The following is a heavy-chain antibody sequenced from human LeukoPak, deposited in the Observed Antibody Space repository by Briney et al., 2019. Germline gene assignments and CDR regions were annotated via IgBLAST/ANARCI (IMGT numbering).Heavy chain of an antibody. J-gene: IGHJ6*02. CDR2: INRSGST. CDR3: AREGYGDFRPYGMDV. CDR1: GGSFGGYY. Sequence: SETPSLTCAVYGGSFGGYYWSWIRQPPGKGLEWIGEINRSGSTKFNPSLKSRVTISVDTSKNQFSLKLSSVTAADTAVYYCAREGYGDFRPYGMDVWGLGTTVTVSS. V-gene: IGHV4-34*01. D-gene: IGHD4-17*01.